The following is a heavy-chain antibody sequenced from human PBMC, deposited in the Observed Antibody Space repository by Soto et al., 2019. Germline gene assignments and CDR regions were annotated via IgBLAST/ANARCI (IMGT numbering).Heavy chain of an antibody. CDR2: IDWDDDK. CDR3: ARMIKAVAGRNYFDY. V-gene: IGHV2-70*01. CDR1: GFSLSTSGMC. Sequence: SGPTLVNPIETLTLTCTFSGFSLSTSGMCVSWIRQSPGKALEWLALIDWDDDKYYSTSLKTRLTISKDTSKNQVVLTMTNMDPVDTATYYCARMIKAVAGRNYFDYCGQGASVTVYS. D-gene: IGHD6-19*01. J-gene: IGHJ4*02.